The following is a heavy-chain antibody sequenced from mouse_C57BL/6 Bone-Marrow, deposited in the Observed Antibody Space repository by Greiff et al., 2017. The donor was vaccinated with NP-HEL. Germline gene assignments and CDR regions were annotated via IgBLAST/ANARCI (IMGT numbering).Heavy chain of an antibody. CDR2: IDPSDSET. J-gene: IGHJ4*01. CDR1: GYTFSSYW. CDR3: ARCYYGLMDY. Sequence: QVHVKQPGAELVRPGSSVKLSCKASGYTFSSYWMHWVKQRPIQGLEWIGNIDPSDSETHYNQKFKDKATLTVDKSSSTAYMQLSSLTSEDSAVYYCARCYYGLMDYWGQGTSVTVSS. D-gene: IGHD2-1*01. V-gene: IGHV1-52*01.